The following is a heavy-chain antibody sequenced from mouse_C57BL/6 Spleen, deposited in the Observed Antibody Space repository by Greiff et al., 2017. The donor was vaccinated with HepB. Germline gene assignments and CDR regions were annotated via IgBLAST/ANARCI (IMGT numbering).Heavy chain of an antibody. CDR2: INPNNGGT. V-gene: IGHV1-26*01. CDR1: GYTFTDYY. CDR3: ARRELWLRREDY. J-gene: IGHJ2*01. Sequence: EVQLQQSGPELVKPGASVKISCKASGYTFTDYYMNWVKQSHGKSLEWIGDINPNNGGTSYNQKFKGKATLTVDKSSSTAYMELRSLTSDDSAVYYCARRELWLRREDYWGQGTTLTVSS. D-gene: IGHD2-2*01.